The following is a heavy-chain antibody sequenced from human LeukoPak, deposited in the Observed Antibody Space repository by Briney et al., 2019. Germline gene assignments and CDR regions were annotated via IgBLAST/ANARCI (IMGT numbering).Heavy chain of an antibody. V-gene: IGHV1-2*02. CDR1: GYTFTGYC. Sequence: ASVKVSCKASGYTFTGYCMHWVRQAPGQGLEWMGWINPNSGGTNYAQKFQGRVTMTRDTSISTAYMELSRLRSDDTAVYYCARGHDYGDYVETHYYMDVWGKGTTVTVSS. D-gene: IGHD4-17*01. J-gene: IGHJ6*03. CDR3: ARGHDYGDYVETHYYMDV. CDR2: INPNSGGT.